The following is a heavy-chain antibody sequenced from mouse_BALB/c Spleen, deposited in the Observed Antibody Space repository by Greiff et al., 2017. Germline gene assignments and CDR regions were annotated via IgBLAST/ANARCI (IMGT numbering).Heavy chain of an antibody. CDR3: ARGLRQYFDY. Sequence: VQLQQSGAELARPGASVKLSCKASGYTFTSYWMQWVKQRPGQGLEWIGAIYPGDGDTRYTQKFKGKATLTADKSSSTAYMQLSSLASEDSAVYYCARGLRQYFDYWGQGTTLTVSS. CDR2: IYPGDGDT. V-gene: IGHV1-87*01. CDR1: GYTFTSYW. J-gene: IGHJ2*01. D-gene: IGHD2-4*01.